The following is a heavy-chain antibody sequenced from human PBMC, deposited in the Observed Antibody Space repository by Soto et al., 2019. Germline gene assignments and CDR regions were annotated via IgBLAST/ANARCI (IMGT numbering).Heavy chain of an antibody. CDR3: ARGVPPDY. CDR1: GFTFSSYA. Sequence: QVQLVESGGGVVQPGRSLRLSCAASGFTFSSYAMHWVRQAPGKGLEWVAVISYDGSNKYYADSVKGRFTISRDNSKNTLYLQMNSLRAEDTAVYYCARGVPPDYWGQGTLVSVSS. D-gene: IGHD2-2*01. CDR2: ISYDGSNK. J-gene: IGHJ4*02. V-gene: IGHV3-30-3*01.